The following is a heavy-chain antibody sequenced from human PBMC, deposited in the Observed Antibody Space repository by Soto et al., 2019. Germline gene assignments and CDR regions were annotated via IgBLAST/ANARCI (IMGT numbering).Heavy chain of an antibody. D-gene: IGHD3-10*01. CDR2: IWYDGSNK. CDR1: GFTFSNYA. J-gene: IGHJ4*02. V-gene: IGHV3-33*01. Sequence: QVQLVESGGGVVQPGRSLRLSCAASGFTFSNYAMNWVRQAPGKGLEWVTIIWYDGSNKYYADSVKGRFSISRDNSKNTLYLQMNSLRAEDTAVYYCARDGRDYGSGSYPIDSLGQGTLVTVSS. CDR3: ARDGRDYGSGSYPIDS.